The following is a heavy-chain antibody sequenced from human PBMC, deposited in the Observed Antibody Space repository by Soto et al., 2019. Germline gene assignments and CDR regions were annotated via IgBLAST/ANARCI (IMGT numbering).Heavy chain of an antibody. CDR1: GGSISSSSYY. V-gene: IGHV4-39*01. CDR2: IYYSGST. Sequence: SETLSLTCTVSGGSISSSSYYWGWIRQPPGKGLEWIGSIYYSGSTYYNPSLKSRVTISVDTSKNQFSLKLSSVTAADTAVYYCARLIAARYWFDPWGQGTLVTSPQ. D-gene: IGHD6-6*01. J-gene: IGHJ5*02. CDR3: ARLIAARYWFDP.